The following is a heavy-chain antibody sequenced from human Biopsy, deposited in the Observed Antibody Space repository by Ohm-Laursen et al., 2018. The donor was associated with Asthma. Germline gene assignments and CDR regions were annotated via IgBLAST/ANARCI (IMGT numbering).Heavy chain of an antibody. CDR3: ARGYSGTDRIVYYYSGMEV. CDR2: LIPVLGTA. D-gene: IGHD5-12*01. CDR1: GGTFSRYA. J-gene: IGHJ6*02. V-gene: IGHV1-69*13. Sequence: ASVKVSCKASGGTFSRYAISWVRQAPGQGLEWMGGLIPVLGTADYAQMFEGRVTITADESTSTAYLELTSLRFEDTAVYYCARGYSGTDRIVYYYSGMEVWGQGTTVTVSS.